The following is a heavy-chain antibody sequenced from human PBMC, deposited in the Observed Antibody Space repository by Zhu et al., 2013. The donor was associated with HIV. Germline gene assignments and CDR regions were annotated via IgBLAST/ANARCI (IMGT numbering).Heavy chain of an antibody. CDR1: GGTFSSYA. D-gene: IGHD3-9*01. V-gene: IGHV1-69*01. J-gene: IGHJ6*03. Sequence: QVQLVQSGAEVKKPGSSVKVSCKASGGTFSSYAISWVRQAPGQGLEWMVGIIPIFGTANYAQKFQGRVTITADESTSTVYMELTSLRSEDTAMYYCATNYNILTGSRQGYYYYMDVWGKGTAVTVSS. CDR2: IIPIFGTA. CDR3: ATNYNILTGSRQGYYYYMDV.